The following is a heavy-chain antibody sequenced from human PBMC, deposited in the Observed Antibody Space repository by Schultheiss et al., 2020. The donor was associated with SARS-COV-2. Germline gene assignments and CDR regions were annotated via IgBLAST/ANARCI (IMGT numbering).Heavy chain of an antibody. J-gene: IGHJ4*02. D-gene: IGHD4-17*01. CDR1: GFSFDSHT. Sequence: GGSLRLSCAASGFSFDSHTMNWVRQVPGKGLEWVSSVSPSSRSISYADSVRGRFTVSRDNSKNSLYLQMNSLRAEDTAVYYCARGALTTVTTFYYWGQGTLVTVSS. CDR3: ARGALTTVTTFYY. V-gene: IGHV3-21*04. CDR2: VSPSSRSI.